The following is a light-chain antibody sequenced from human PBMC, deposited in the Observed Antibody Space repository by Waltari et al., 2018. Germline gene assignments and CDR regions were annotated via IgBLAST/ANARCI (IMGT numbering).Light chain of an antibody. V-gene: IGLV2-11*01. CDR2: DVS. CDR3: CSYAGSYTFVV. J-gene: IGLJ2*01. Sequence: YQQLPGKAPKLMIYDVSKRPSGVPDRFSGSKSGNTASLTISGLQAEDEADYYCCSYAGSYTFVVFGGGTKLTVL.